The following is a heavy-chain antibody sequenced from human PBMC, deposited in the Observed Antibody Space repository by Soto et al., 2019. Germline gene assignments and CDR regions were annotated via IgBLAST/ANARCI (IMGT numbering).Heavy chain of an antibody. D-gene: IGHD3-3*01. CDR1: GGSISSGGYY. CDR3: ARVTEMYYDFWSGHDYYYYMDV. J-gene: IGHJ6*03. V-gene: IGHV4-31*03. Sequence: QVQLQESGPGLVKPSQTLSLTCTVSGGSISSGGYYWSWIRQHPGKGLEWIGYIYYSGSTYYNPSLKSRVTISVDTSKNQFSLKLSSVTAADTAVYYCARVTEMYYDFWSGHDYYYYMDVWGKGTTVTVSS. CDR2: IYYSGST.